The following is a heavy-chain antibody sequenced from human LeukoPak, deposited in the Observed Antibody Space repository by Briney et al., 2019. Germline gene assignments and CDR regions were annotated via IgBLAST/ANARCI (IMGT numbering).Heavy chain of an antibody. CDR3: AKDSAFYYIDV. Sequence: GGSLRLSCAASGFTFSSYAMHWVRQAPGKGLEWVAVISYDGSNKYYADSVKGRFTISRDNSKNTLYLQMNSLRAEDTAVYYCAKDSAFYYIDVWGKGTTVIISS. V-gene: IGHV3-30*04. D-gene: IGHD3-10*01. J-gene: IGHJ6*03. CDR2: ISYDGSNK. CDR1: GFTFSSYA.